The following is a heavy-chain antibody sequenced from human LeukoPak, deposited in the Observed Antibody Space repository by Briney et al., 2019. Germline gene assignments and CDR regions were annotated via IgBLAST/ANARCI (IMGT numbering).Heavy chain of an antibody. D-gene: IGHD2-2*02. CDR2: INHSGST. J-gene: IGHJ4*02. Sequence: SETLSLTCAVYGGSFSGYYWSWIRQPPGKGLEWIGEINHSGSTNYNPSLKSRVTISVDTSKNQFSLKLSSVTAADTAVYYCARVGGYCSSTSCYTGGYYFDYWGQGTLVTVSS. V-gene: IGHV4-34*01. CDR1: GGSFSGYY. CDR3: ARVGGYCSSTSCYTGGYYFDY.